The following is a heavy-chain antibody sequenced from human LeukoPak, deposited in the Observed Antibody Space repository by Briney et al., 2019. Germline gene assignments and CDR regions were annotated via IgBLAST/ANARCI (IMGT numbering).Heavy chain of an antibody. CDR1: GSSFTSYW. V-gene: IGHV5-51*01. CDR2: FYPGDSDT. J-gene: IGHJ4*02. D-gene: IGHD6-19*01. Sequence: GESLKISCKGSGSSFTSYWIGWVRQMPGKGLEWMGIFYPGDSDTRYSPSLQGQVTISADKSISTSYLQWSSLKASDTAMYYCARSDSGWYGWYFDYWGQGTLVTVSS. CDR3: ARSDSGWYGWYFDY.